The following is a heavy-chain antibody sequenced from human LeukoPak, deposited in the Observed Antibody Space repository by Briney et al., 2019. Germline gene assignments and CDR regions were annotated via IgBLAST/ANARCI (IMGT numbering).Heavy chain of an antibody. CDR3: AKKTIVGATVDAFDI. V-gene: IGHV3-30*02. D-gene: IGHD1-26*01. Sequence: PGGSLRLSCAASGFTFSNYGMHWVRQAPGKGLEWVASIRYDGFNKYYADSLKVRLTISRDNSKNTLYLQMNSLRAEDTAVYYCAKKTIVGATVDAFDIWGQGTMVIVSS. J-gene: IGHJ3*02. CDR1: GFTFSNYG. CDR2: IRYDGFNK.